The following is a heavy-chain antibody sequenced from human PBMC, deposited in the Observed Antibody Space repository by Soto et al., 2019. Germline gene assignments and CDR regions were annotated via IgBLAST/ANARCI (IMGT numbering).Heavy chain of an antibody. J-gene: IGHJ4*02. CDR2: IRSKADSYAT. Sequence: EVQLVESGGGLVQPGGSLKLSCAASGFTFSGSNVHWVRQASGKGLEWVGRIRSKADSYATAYAVSVTGRFTTSRDDSKNTAYLQMNSLRTEDTAVYYCTRLVEWGPGDNFEYWGQGTLVTVSS. CDR1: GFTFSGSN. CDR3: TRLVEWGPGDNFEY. D-gene: IGHD1-26*01. V-gene: IGHV3-73*02.